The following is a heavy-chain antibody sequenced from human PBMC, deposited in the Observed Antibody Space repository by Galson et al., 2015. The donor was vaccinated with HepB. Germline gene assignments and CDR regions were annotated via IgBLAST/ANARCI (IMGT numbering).Heavy chain of an antibody. V-gene: IGHV1-46*03. Sequence: QSGAEVKKPGASVKVSCKASGYTFTSYYMHWVRQAPGQGLEWMGIINPSGGSTSYAQKFQGRVTMTRDTSTSTVYMELSSLRSEDTAVYYCARGGMITFGGVIVIIWYFQHWGQGTLVTVSS. CDR3: ARGGMITFGGVIVIIWYFQH. CDR2: INPSGGST. CDR1: GYTFTSYY. D-gene: IGHD3-16*02. J-gene: IGHJ1*01.